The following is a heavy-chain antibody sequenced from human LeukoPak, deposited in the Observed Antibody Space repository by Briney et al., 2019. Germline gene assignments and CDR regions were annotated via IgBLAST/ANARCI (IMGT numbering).Heavy chain of an antibody. CDR2: IYTGDSNT. J-gene: IGHJ5*02. V-gene: IGHV5-51*01. D-gene: IGHD2-15*01. Sequence: PGGSLKISCKGSGYSFTSYWFGWVRQLPAKGLEGMGIIYTGDSNTRYSPSFQGQVPISADKSISPAYLQWSSLKASDTAVYYCARHGYCSGGSCCVAYNWFDPWGQGALVTVS. CDR1: GYSFTSYW. CDR3: ARHGYCSGGSCCVAYNWFDP.